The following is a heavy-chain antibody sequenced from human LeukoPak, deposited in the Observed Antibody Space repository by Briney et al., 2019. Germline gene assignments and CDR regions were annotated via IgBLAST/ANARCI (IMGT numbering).Heavy chain of an antibody. CDR1: GYTFTSYD. J-gene: IGHJ4*02. CDR2: MNPNSGNT. Sequence: ASVKVSCKASGYTFTSYDINWVRQATGQGLEWMGWMNPNSGNTGYAQKFQGRVTMTRNTSISTAYMELSSLRSEDTAVYYCARGGEVRGVLSFWGQGTLVTGSS. D-gene: IGHD3-10*01. V-gene: IGHV1-8*01. CDR3: ARGGEVRGVLSF.